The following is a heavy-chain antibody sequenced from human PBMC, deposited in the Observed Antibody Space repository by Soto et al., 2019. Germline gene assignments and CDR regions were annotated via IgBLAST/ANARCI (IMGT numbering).Heavy chain of an antibody. Sequence: ASVKVSCKASGYTFTSYAMHWVRQAPGQRLEWMRWINAGNGNTKYSQKFQGRVTITRDTSASTAYMELSSLSSVDTAVYYCARGPNPYYFDYWGQGTLVTVSS. V-gene: IGHV1-3*01. J-gene: IGHJ4*02. CDR1: GYTFTSYA. CDR2: INAGNGNT. CDR3: ARGPNPYYFDY.